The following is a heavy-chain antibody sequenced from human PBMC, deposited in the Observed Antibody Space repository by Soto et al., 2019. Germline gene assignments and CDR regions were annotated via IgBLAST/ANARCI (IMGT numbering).Heavy chain of an antibody. CDR1: GFPFSTYG. J-gene: IGHJ3*02. D-gene: IGHD3-3*01. CDR3: AKSMHYDFWSGYSRAFDI. CDR2: TSGSGTST. Sequence: GGSLRLSCAASGFPFSTYGMTWVRQSPGKGLEWVSATSGSGTSTYYADSVRGRFTISRDNSENTLYLQMHSLRVEDTAVYYCAKSMHYDFWSGYSRAFDIWGQGTMVTVSS. V-gene: IGHV3-23*01.